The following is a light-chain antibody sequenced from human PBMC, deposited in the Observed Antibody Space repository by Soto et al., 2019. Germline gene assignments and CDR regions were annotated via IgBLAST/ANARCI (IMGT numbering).Light chain of an antibody. CDR3: HTYNSYSLHT. Sequence: DIHMTHSPFSLSSSVGDRVTITCRASQSISSYLNWYQQKPGKAPKLLIYAASRLQSGVPSRFSGRGSGTEFTLTISSLQPDDCATYYCHTYNSYSLHTFGQGTKVDI. CDR2: AAS. V-gene: IGKV1-5*01. CDR1: QSISSY. J-gene: IGKJ2*01.